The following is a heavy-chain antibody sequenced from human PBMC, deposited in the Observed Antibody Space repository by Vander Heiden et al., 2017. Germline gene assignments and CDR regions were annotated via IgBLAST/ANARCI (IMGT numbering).Heavy chain of an antibody. V-gene: IGHV4-39*01. CDR3: ARHSPHYDFWSGYYTDAFDI. D-gene: IGHD3-3*01. Sequence: QLQLQESGPGLVKPSETLSLTCTVSGGSISSSRYYWGWIRQPPGKGLEWIGSIYYSGSTYYNPSLKSRVTISVDTSKNQFSLKLSSVTAADTAVYYCARHSPHYDFWSGYYTDAFDIWCQGTMVTVSS. CDR1: GGSISSSRYY. CDR2: IYYSGST. J-gene: IGHJ3*02.